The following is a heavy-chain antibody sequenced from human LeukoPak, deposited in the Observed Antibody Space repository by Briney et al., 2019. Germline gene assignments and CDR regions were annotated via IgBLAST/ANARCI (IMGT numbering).Heavy chain of an antibody. D-gene: IGHD3-16*01. CDR2: ISGSGGST. Sequence: GGSLRPSCAASGFTFSSYAMSWVRQAPGKGLEWVSAISGSGGSTYYADSVKGRFTISRDNSKNTLYLQMNSLRAEDTAVYYCAKAKLRGGSYDWFDLWGQGTLVTVSS. J-gene: IGHJ5*02. CDR3: AKAKLRGGSYDWFDL. CDR1: GFTFSSYA. V-gene: IGHV3-23*01.